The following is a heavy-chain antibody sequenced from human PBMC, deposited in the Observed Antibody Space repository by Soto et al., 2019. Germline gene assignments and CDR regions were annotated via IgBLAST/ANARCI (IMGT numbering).Heavy chain of an antibody. CDR1: GFNFNNYG. CDR3: AREDSIIIPAVSDF. Sequence: GSLRLSGAVSGFNFNNYGINWVRQAPGKGLEWVSSVSKSDYTYYSDSVKGRFTISRDNAKNSVSLQMNTLRAEDTAVYYCAREDSIIIPAVSDFWGQGTLVTVSS. D-gene: IGHD2-2*01. CDR2: VSKSDYT. J-gene: IGHJ4*02. V-gene: IGHV3-21*01.